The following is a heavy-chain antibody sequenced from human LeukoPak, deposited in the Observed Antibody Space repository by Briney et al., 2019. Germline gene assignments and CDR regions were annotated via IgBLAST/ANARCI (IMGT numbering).Heavy chain of an antibody. V-gene: IGHV4-34*01. D-gene: IGHD2-2*01. CDR3: AREGIVVVPAVIGFDY. CDR1: GGSFSGYY. Sequence: SETLSLTCAVYGGSFSGYYWSWIRQPPGKGLEWIGEINHSGSTNYNPSLKSRVTISVDTSKNQFSLKLSSVTAADTAVYYCAREGIVVVPAVIGFDYWGQGTLVTVSS. CDR2: INHSGST. J-gene: IGHJ4*02.